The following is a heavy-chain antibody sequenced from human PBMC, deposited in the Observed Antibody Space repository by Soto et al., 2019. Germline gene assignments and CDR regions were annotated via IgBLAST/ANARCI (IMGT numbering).Heavy chain of an antibody. CDR1: GFTFSSYS. J-gene: IGHJ6*02. V-gene: IGHV3-21*01. CDR2: ISSSSSYI. Sequence: GGSLRLSCAASGFTFSSYSMNWVRQAPGKGLEWVSSISSSSSYIYYADSVKGRFTISRDNAKNSLYLQMNSLRAEDTAVYYCARDEPVGATDYYYYGMDVWGQGTTVTVSS. D-gene: IGHD1-26*01. CDR3: ARDEPVGATDYYYYGMDV.